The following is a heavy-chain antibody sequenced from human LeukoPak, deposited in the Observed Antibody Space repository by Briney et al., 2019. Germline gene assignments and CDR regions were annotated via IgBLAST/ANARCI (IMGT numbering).Heavy chain of an antibody. CDR3: TIRRSWYSSGWLFDY. CDR2: IKSKTDGGTT. V-gene: IGHV3-15*07. J-gene: IGHJ4*02. Sequence: NPGGSLRLSCATSGFTFSNAWMNWVRQAPGKGLEWVGRIKSKTDGGTTDYAAPVKGRFTISRDDSKNTLYLQMNSLKTEDTAVYYCTIRRSWYSSGWLFDYWGQGTLVTVSS. D-gene: IGHD6-19*01. CDR1: GFTFSNAW.